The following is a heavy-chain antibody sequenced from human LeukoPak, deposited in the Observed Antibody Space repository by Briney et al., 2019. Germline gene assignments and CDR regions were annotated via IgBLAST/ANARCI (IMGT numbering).Heavy chain of an antibody. CDR2: INTNTGNP. J-gene: IGHJ4*02. CDR1: GGTFSSYA. CDR3: ARQGPGYCGSTSCYGVDY. V-gene: IGHV7-4-1*02. D-gene: IGHD2-2*01. Sequence: ASVKVSCKASGGTFSSYAISWVRQAPGQGLEWMGWINTNTGNPTYAQGFTGRFVFSLDTSVSTAYLQISSLKAEDTAVYYCARQGPGYCGSTSCYGVDYWGQGSLVTVSS.